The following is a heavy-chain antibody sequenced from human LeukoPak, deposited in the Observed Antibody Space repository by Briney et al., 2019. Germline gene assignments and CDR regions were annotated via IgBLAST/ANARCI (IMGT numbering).Heavy chain of an antibody. CDR1: GGSISSSPYY. Sequence: SETLSLTCTVCGGSISSSPYYWGWIRQPPGKGLEWIGSIYYSGSTYYNPSLKSRVTISVDTSKNHFSLKLSSVTAADTAVYFCARHVSPTYYFDYWGQGTLVTVSS. CDR2: IYYSGST. CDR3: ARHVSPTYYFDY. V-gene: IGHV4-39*01. D-gene: IGHD5/OR15-5a*01. J-gene: IGHJ4*02.